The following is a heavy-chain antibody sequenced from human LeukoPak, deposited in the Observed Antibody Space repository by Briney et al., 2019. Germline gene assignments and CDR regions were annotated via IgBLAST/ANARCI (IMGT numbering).Heavy chain of an antibody. Sequence: PSETLSLTCAVYGGSFSGYYWSWIRQPPGKGLEWIGEINHSGSTNYNPSLKSRVPISVDTSKNQFSLKLSSVTAADTAVYYCARGQGASRYMDVWGKGTTVTVSS. V-gene: IGHV4-34*01. CDR2: INHSGST. CDR1: GGSFSGYY. J-gene: IGHJ6*03. CDR3: ARGQGASRYMDV.